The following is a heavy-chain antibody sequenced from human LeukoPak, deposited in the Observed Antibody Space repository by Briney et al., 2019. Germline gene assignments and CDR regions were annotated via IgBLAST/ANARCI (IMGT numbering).Heavy chain of an antibody. CDR1: GFTFSSYA. CDR3: ARATLGEPLYYFDY. CDR2: ISGSGGST. J-gene: IGHJ4*02. V-gene: IGHV3-23*01. Sequence: PGGSLRLSCAASGFTFSSYAMSWVRQAPGKGLEWVSAISGSGGSTYYADSVKGRFTISRVNAKNSLYLQMNSLRAEDTAVYYCARATLGEPLYYFDYWGQGTLVTVSS. D-gene: IGHD3-10*01.